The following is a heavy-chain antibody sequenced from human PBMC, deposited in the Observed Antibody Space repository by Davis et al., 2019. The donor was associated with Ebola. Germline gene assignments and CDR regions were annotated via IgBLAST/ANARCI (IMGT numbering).Heavy chain of an antibody. D-gene: IGHD5-12*01. J-gene: IGHJ4*02. CDR2: TYYNSKWYN. Sequence: HPQTPSLTRAIPGDSVSFHSAGWNWIRQSPSRGLEWLGRTYYNSKWYNDYALSVKSRITINPDTSKNQFSLQLDSVTPEDTAVYYCARGWLRSGLDYWGQGILVTVSS. CDR3: ARGWLRSGLDY. V-gene: IGHV6-1*01. CDR1: GDSVSFHSAG.